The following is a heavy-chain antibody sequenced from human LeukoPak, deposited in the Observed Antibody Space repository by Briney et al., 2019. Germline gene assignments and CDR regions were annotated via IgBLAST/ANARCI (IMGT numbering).Heavy chain of an antibody. CDR1: GFTFSSNA. CDR3: ARDHGYAFDY. D-gene: IGHD5-12*01. V-gene: IGHV3-30-3*01. CDR2: ISYDGGNT. Sequence: GGSLRLSCAASGFTFSSNAIHWVRQAPGKGLEWVAEISYDGGNTYYADSVKGRFTISRDDAKNSLYLQMNSLRDEDTAVYYCARDHGYAFDYWGQGTLVTVSS. J-gene: IGHJ4*02.